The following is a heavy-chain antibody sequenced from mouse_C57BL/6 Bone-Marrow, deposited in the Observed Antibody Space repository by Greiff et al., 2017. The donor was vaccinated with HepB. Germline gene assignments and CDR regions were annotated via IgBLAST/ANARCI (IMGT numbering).Heavy chain of an antibody. Sequence: EVMLQQSGPVLVKPGASVKMSCKASGYTFTDYYMNWVKQSHGKSLEWIGVINPYNGGTSYNQKFKGKATLTVDKSSSTAYMELNSLTSEDSAVYYCARGYDGYFFAYWGQGTLVTVSA. CDR1: GYTFTDYY. V-gene: IGHV1-19*01. CDR2: INPYNGGT. D-gene: IGHD2-3*01. J-gene: IGHJ3*01. CDR3: ARGYDGYFFAY.